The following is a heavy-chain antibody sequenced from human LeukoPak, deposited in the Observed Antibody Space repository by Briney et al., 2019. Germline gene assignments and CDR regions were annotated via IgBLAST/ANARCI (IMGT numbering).Heavy chain of an antibody. V-gene: IGHV3-21*01. Sequence: GGSLRLSCAASGFTFNTYSMNWVRQAPGKGLEWASCISSSSSSIYYADSVRGRFTISRDNAKSSLFLQMNSLRAEDTAVYYCARGPSGYHNTGGQGTLVTVSS. CDR1: GFTFNTYS. CDR3: ARGPSGYHNT. J-gene: IGHJ4*02. CDR2: ISSSSSSI. D-gene: IGHD5-12*01.